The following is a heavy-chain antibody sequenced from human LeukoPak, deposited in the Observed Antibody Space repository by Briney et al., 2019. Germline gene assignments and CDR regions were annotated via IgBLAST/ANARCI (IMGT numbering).Heavy chain of an antibody. Sequence: GGSLRLSCAASGFTFSSYGIHWVRQAPGKGLEWVAFIRYDGSNKYYADSVKGRFTISRDNSKNTLYLQMNSLRAEDTAVYYCAKFHSYQLPGPTDDYWGQGTLVTVSS. V-gene: IGHV3-30*02. D-gene: IGHD2-2*01. J-gene: IGHJ4*02. CDR2: IRYDGSNK. CDR1: GFTFSSYG. CDR3: AKFHSYQLPGPTDDY.